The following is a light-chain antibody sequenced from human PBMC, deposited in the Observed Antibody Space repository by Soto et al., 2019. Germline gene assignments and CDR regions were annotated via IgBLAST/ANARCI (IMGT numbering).Light chain of an antibody. CDR3: QQYYKWPPYT. V-gene: IGKV3-15*01. CDR2: SAS. CDR1: QSVSRN. Sequence: EIVMTQSPATLTVSPGERATLSCRASQSVSRNLAWYQQKPGQAPRLLVYSASTRATGIPARFSGSGSGTEFTLTISSLQSEDVAIYHCQQYYKWPPYTFGQGTKLEI. J-gene: IGKJ2*01.